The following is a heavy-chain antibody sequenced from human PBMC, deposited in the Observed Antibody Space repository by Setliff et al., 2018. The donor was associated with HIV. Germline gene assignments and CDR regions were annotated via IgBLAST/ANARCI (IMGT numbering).Heavy chain of an antibody. D-gene: IGHD3-22*01. Sequence: SLRLSCAASGFTFSSYETNWVRQAPGKGLEWVSYISGSGSTTYYADSVKGRFTISRDNAKNSLYLQMNSLRAEDTAVYYCAKDFSDDSSGYYLGGVFDYWGQGTLVTVSS. CDR3: AKDFSDDSSGYYLGGVFDY. CDR1: GFTFSSYE. CDR2: ISGSGSTT. J-gene: IGHJ4*02. V-gene: IGHV3-48*03.